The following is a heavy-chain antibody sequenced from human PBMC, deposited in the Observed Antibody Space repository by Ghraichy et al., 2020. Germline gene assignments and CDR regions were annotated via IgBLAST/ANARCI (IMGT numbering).Heavy chain of an antibody. V-gene: IGHV4-59*01. Sequence: SETLPLTCTVSGGSISSYYWSWIRQPPGKGLEWIGYIYYSGSTNYNPSLKSRVTISVDTSKNQFSLKLSSVTAADTAVYYCARSTLKYSSPDYWGQGTLVTVSS. CDR3: ARSTLKYSSPDY. CDR2: IYYSGST. CDR1: GGSISSYY. D-gene: IGHD6-19*01. J-gene: IGHJ4*02.